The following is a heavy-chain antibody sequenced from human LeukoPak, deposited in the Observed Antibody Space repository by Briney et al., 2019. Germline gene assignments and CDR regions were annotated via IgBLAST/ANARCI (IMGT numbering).Heavy chain of an antibody. Sequence: ASVKVSCKASGYTFTGYYMHWVRQAPGQGLEWMGWISAYNGNTNYAQKLQGRVTMTTDTSTSTAYMELRSLRSDDTAVYYCARIKYSSYFDYWGQGTLVTVSS. D-gene: IGHD6-6*01. CDR1: GYTFTGYY. V-gene: IGHV1-18*04. J-gene: IGHJ4*02. CDR3: ARIKYSSYFDY. CDR2: ISAYNGNT.